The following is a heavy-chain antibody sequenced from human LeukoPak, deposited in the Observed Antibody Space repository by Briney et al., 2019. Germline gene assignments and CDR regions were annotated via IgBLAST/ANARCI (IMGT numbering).Heavy chain of an antibody. CDR3: ARDPRIVGARDRDY. D-gene: IGHD1-26*01. CDR2: ISSSSSTI. V-gene: IGHV3-48*03. CDR1: GFTFRSYE. J-gene: IGHJ4*02. Sequence: PGGSLRLSCAVSGFTFRSYEMNWVRQAPGKGLEWVSYISSSSSTIYYADSVKGRFTISRDNSKNSLYLQMNSLRAEDTAVYYCARDPRIVGARDRDYWGQGTLVTVSS.